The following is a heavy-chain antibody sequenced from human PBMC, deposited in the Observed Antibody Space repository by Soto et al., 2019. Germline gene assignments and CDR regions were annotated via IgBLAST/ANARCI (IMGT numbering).Heavy chain of an antibody. J-gene: IGHJ6*02. CDR2: IRSKAYGGTT. CDR3: TRGRGGDYDYGMDV. Sequence: GGSLRLSCTASGFTFGDYAMSWVRQAPGKGLEWVGFIRSKAYGGTTEYAASVKGRFTISRDDSKSIAYLQMNSLKTEDTAVYYCTRGRGGDYDYGMDVWGQATTVTVSS. D-gene: IGHD2-21*02. CDR1: GFTFGDYA. V-gene: IGHV3-49*04.